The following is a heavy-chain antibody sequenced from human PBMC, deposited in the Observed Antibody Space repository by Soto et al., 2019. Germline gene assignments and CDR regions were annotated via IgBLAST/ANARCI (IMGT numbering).Heavy chain of an antibody. V-gene: IGHV3-33*01. Sequence: QVQLEESGGGVVQPGRSLRLSCEASGFTFNTYSMHWVRQPPGKGLEWLAAICYDGTQKYYADSVKGRFIISRDNSKKTLYLEMNSLRAEETAVYYCARAGGTTVTGLWHFDSWGQGTLVTVSS. CDR3: ARAGGTTVTGLWHFDS. CDR2: ICYDGTQK. CDR1: GFTFNTYS. J-gene: IGHJ4*02. D-gene: IGHD4-17*01.